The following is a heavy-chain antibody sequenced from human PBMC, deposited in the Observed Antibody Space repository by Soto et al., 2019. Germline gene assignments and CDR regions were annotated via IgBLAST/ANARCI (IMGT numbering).Heavy chain of an antibody. CDR1: GYSFTSYW. V-gene: IGHV5-10-1*01. D-gene: IGHD2-15*01. J-gene: IGHJ6*02. CDR3: ARQDIVRYYYYGMDV. Sequence: PVQSLKNSCKVSGYSFTSYWISCVRQMPGEGLEWMGRIDPSDSYTNYSPSFQGHVTISADKSISTAYLQWSSLKASDTAMYYCARQDIVRYYYYGMDVWGQGTTVTVSS. CDR2: IDPSDSYT.